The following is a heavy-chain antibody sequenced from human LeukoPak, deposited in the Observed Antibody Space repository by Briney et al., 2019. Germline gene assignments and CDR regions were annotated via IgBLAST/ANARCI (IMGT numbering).Heavy chain of an antibody. Sequence: WASVKVSCKASGYTFTSYDINWVRQATGQGLEWMGWINPNSGGTNYAQKFQGRVTMTRDTSISTAYMELSRLRSDDTAVYYCARDGGNSGSYNYYYYYMDVWGKGTTVTISS. V-gene: IGHV1-2*02. J-gene: IGHJ6*03. CDR3: ARDGGNSGSYNYYYYYMDV. D-gene: IGHD1-26*01. CDR2: INPNSGGT. CDR1: GYTFTSYD.